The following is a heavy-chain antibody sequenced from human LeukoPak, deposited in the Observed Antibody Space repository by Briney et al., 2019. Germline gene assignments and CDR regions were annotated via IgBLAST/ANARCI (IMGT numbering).Heavy chain of an antibody. D-gene: IGHD2-21*02. V-gene: IGHV1-18*01. CDR1: GYTFTSCG. J-gene: IGHJ4*02. Sequence: ASVKVSCKASGYTFTSCGISWVRQAPGQGLEWMGWISAYNGNTNYAQKLQGRVTMTTDTSTSTAYMELRSLRSDDTAVYYCARDGCGSDCYSEAPSDYWGQGTLVTVSS. CDR3: ARDGCGSDCYSEAPSDY. CDR2: ISAYNGNT.